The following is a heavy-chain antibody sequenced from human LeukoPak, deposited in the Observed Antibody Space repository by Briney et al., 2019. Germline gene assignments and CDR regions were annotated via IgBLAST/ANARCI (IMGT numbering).Heavy chain of an antibody. J-gene: IGHJ4*02. CDR1: GGSISSSSYY. D-gene: IGHD3-22*01. Sequence: SETLSLTCTVSGGSISSSSYYWGWIRQPPGKGLEWIGSIYYSGSTYYNPSLKSRVTISVDTSKNQFSLKLSSVTAADTAVYYCATDYYDSSGYFFDYWGQGTLVTVSS. V-gene: IGHV4-39*07. CDR2: IYYSGST. CDR3: ATDYYDSSGYFFDY.